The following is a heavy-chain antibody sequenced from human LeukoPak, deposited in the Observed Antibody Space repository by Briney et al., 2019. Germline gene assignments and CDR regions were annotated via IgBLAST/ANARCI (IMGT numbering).Heavy chain of an antibody. CDR3: AREGGTMTKNWFDP. J-gene: IGHJ5*02. CDR1: GGSISSYY. V-gene: IGHV4-59*01. CDR2: IYYSGST. D-gene: IGHD3-22*01. Sequence: SETLSLTCTVSGGSISSYYWSWIRQPPGKGLEWIGYIYYSGSTNYSPSLKSRVTISVDTSKNQFSLKLSSVTAADTAVYYCAREGGTMTKNWFDPWGQGTLVTVSS.